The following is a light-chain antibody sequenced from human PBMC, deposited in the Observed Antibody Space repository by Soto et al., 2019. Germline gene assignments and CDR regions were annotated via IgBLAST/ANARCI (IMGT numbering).Light chain of an antibody. CDR1: QSVSSN. CDR2: GAS. CDR3: QQYNNWPLT. Sequence: EIVMTQSPSTLSVSPGERATLSCRASQSVSSNLAWSQQNPGQAPRLLIYGASTRATGIPARFSGSVSGTEFTLTISSLQSEDFAVYSCQQYNNWPLTFGQGTKVEIK. V-gene: IGKV3-15*01. J-gene: IGKJ1*01.